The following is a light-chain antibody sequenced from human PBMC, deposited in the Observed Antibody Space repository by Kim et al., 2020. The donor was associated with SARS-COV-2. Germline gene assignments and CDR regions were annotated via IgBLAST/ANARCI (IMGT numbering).Light chain of an antibody. J-gene: IGLJ1*01. CDR2: DVS. CDR1: SSDVGGYNY. Sequence: QSALTQPASVSGSPGQSITISCTGTSSDVGGYNYVSWCQQHPGKAPKLMIYDVSKRPSGVSNRFSGSKSGNTASLTISGLQAEDEADYYCSSYTSSSTLYVFGTGTKVTVL. CDR3: SSYTSSSTLYV. V-gene: IGLV2-14*01.